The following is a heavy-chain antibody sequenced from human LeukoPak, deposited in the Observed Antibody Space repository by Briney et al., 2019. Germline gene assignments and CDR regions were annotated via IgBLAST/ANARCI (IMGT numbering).Heavy chain of an antibody. CDR2: IHSSSSYI. V-gene: IGHV3-21*01. CDR1: GFTFSSYW. CDR3: ARPVYADYEGFYYYGMDV. Sequence: GGSLRLSCAASGFTFSSYWMHWVRQAPGKGLEWVSSIHSSSSYIYYADSVKGRFTISRDNAKNSLYLQMNSLRAEDTAVYYCARPVYADYEGFYYYGMDVWGQGTTVTVSS. D-gene: IGHD4-17*01. J-gene: IGHJ6*02.